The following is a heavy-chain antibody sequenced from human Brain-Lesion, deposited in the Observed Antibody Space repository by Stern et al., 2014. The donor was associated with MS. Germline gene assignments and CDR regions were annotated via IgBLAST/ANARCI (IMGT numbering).Heavy chain of an antibody. CDR3: AKHLAERPFDY. CDR1: GFTYTDYW. V-gene: IGHV3-30*18. CDR2: ISNDGNHK. Sequence: VQLVESGGGLVQPGGSLRLSCAASGFTYTDYWMRWVRQAPGKWPEWVAVISNDGNHKYYAGSVKDRFTISRDNSKNTLYLQMNSLRVEDTAVYYCAKHLAERPFDYWGQGTLVTVSS. D-gene: IGHD1-1*01. J-gene: IGHJ4*02.